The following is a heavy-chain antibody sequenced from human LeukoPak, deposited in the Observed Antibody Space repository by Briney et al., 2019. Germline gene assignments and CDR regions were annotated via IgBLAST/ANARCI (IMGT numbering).Heavy chain of an antibody. J-gene: IGHJ4*02. CDR3: ARAGSSSWHHIGHYFDY. Sequence: PSETLSLTCTVSGGSISSGGYYWRWIRQHPGKGLEWIGYIYYSGSTYYNPSLKSRVTISVDTSKNQFSLKLSSVTAADTAVYYCARAGSSSWHHIGHYFDYWGQGTLVTVSS. CDR2: IYYSGST. D-gene: IGHD6-13*01. V-gene: IGHV4-31*03. CDR1: GGSISSGGYY.